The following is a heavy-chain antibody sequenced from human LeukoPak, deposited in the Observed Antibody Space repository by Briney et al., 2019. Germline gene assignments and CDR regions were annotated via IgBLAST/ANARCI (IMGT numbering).Heavy chain of an antibody. CDR3: ARDDLVDYYYGMDV. J-gene: IGHJ6*02. V-gene: IGHV3-33*01. CDR1: GFTFSSYG. D-gene: IGHD3/OR15-3a*01. Sequence: GGSLRLSCAASGFTFSSYGMHWVRQAPGKGLEWVAVIWYDGSNKYYADSVKGRFTISRDNSKNTLYLQMNSLRAEGTAVYYCARDDLVDYYYGMDVWGQGTTVTVSS. CDR2: IWYDGSNK.